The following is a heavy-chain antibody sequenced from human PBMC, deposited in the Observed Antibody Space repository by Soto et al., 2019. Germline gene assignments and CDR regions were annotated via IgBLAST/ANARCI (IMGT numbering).Heavy chain of an antibody. V-gene: IGHV4-61*01. CDR2: LYYDGSA. Sequence: SETLSLTCTVSGGSVKSDHYWTWIRLPPGKGPEWIGYLYYDGSAYYNPSLKSRVVISVDTSKNQFSLKMTSVTTADTAVYYCVRCWDGLDVWGQGTTVTVSS. CDR1: GGSVKSDHY. D-gene: IGHD3-16*01. CDR3: VRCWDGLDV. J-gene: IGHJ6*02.